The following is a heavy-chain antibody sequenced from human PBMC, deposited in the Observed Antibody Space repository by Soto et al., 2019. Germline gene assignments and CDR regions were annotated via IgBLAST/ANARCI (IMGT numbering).Heavy chain of an antibody. CDR2: IDWDGEK. J-gene: IGHJ4*02. CDR3: ARTTNTGTDY. CDR1: GFSLTSNEMR. Sequence: SGPTLVNPTQTLTLTCTFSGFSLTSNEMRVTWIRQPPGKALEWLARIDWDGEKFYSSSLRTRLTISKDSSKNQVVLTMTNMDPVDTATYYCARTTNTGTDYWGQGTLVTVSS. D-gene: IGHD1-1*01. V-gene: IGHV2-70*04.